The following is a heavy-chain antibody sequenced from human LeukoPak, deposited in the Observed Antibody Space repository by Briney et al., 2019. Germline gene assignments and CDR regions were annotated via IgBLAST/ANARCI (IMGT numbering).Heavy chain of an antibody. J-gene: IGHJ6*03. Sequence: GGSLRLSCAASGFTLNNYAMNWVRQAPGKGLEWVSSISSSSYIYYADSVKGRFTISRDNAKNSLYLQMNSLRAEDTAVYYCARDEAAAAGYYYYYYMDVWGKGTTVTVSS. CDR3: ARDEAAAAGYYYYYYMDV. V-gene: IGHV3-21*01. CDR1: GFTLNNYA. D-gene: IGHD6-13*01. CDR2: ISSSSYI.